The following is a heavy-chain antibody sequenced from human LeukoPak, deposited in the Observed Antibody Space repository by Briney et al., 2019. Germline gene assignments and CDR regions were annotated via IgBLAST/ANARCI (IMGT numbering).Heavy chain of an antibody. Sequence: PSETLSLTCTGTGGSINTSCWSWIRQPPGKGLEWIGYIYYSGSTNYNPSLKSRVTISVDTSKNQFSLKLSSVTAADTALYYCARVLQYCRAGTSYSYSFAGCSQGTMVTVSS. CDR2: IYYSGST. CDR3: ARVLQYCRAGTSYSYSFAG. CDR1: GGSINTSC. D-gene: IGHD2-15*01. J-gene: IGHJ3*01. V-gene: IGHV4-59*01.